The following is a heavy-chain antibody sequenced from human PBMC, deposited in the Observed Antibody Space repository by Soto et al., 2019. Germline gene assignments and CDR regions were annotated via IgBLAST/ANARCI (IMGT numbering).Heavy chain of an antibody. Sequence: ASVKVSCKASGYTFTIYGISWVRQAPGQGLEWMGGISPIIDNTNYAQKFQDRVTITADKSTSTAYMQLSSLRSGDTAVYYCARSGGLDRDFNYWGQGSLVTVSS. CDR3: ARSGGLDRDFNY. CDR2: ISPIIDNT. D-gene: IGHD2-15*01. J-gene: IGHJ4*02. V-gene: IGHV1-18*01. CDR1: GYTFTIYG.